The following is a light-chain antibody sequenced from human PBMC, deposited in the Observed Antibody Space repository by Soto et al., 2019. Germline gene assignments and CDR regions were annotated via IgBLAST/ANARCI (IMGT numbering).Light chain of an antibody. CDR1: QSVSSSY. CDR3: QHYGSSLT. J-gene: IGKJ4*01. CDR2: GAS. Sequence: EIVLTQSPGTLSLSPGEGATLSCRASQSVSSSYLAWYQQRPGQAPRLFIYGASRRGTGIPDRFSGSGSGTDFTLTISRLQPEDFAVYYCQHYGSSLTFGGGIKVEIK. V-gene: IGKV3-20*01.